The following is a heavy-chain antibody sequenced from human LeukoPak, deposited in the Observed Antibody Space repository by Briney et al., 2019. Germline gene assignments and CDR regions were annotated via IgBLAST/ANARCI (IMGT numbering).Heavy chain of an antibody. V-gene: IGHV5-51*01. CDR2: IYPGDSDT. CDR3: ARRPAYNWNYVHFDY. D-gene: IGHD1-7*01. CDR1: GYSFTSYW. J-gene: IGHJ4*02. Sequence: LGESLKISCKGSGYSFTSYWIGWVRQMPGKGLEWMGIIYPGDSDTRYSPSFQGQVTISADKSISTAYLQWSSLKASDTAMYYCARRPAYNWNYVHFDYWGQGTLVTVSS.